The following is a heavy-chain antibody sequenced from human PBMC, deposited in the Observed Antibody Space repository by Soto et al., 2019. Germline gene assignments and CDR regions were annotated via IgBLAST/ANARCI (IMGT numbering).Heavy chain of an antibody. J-gene: IGHJ4*02. CDR2: ISYDGSNQ. V-gene: IGHV3-30*18. CDR1: GFTFSSYG. D-gene: IGHD6-13*01. CDR3: AKGDRQQIYFDY. Sequence: QVQLVEAGGGVVQPGRSLRLSCAASGFTFSSYGMHWVRQAPGKGLEWVAVISYDGSNQYYADSVKGRFTISRDNSKNTLYLQMNSLRAKDTAVYYCAKGDRQQIYFDYWGQGTLVTVS.